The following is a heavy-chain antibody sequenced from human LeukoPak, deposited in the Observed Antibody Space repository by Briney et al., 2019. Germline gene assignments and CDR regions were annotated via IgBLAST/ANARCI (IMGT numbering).Heavy chain of an antibody. CDR3: ARYRNRGDYDY. Sequence: GGSLRLSCAASGFTFSSNYMSWVRQAPGKGLEWVSVIYSGGSTNYADSVKGRFTISRDNSKNTLYLQMNSLRAEDTAVYYCARYRNRGDYDYWGQGTLVTVSS. CDR2: IYSGGST. V-gene: IGHV3-66*02. J-gene: IGHJ4*02. D-gene: IGHD1-14*01. CDR1: GFTFSSNY.